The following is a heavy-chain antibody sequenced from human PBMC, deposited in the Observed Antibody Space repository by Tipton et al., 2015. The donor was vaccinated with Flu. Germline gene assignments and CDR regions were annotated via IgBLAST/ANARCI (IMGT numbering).Heavy chain of an antibody. D-gene: IGHD4-11*01. V-gene: IGHV4-38-2*01. CDR2: IHRSGSA. J-gene: IGHJ5*02. CDR3: ARRDYSNYVSDPKSWFDP. CDR1: GDYISGDYF. Sequence: TPSLTCAVSGDYISGDYFWDWIRQPPGKGLEWIATIHRSGSAYYNPSLKSRVTLSIDTSKNQFSLKMKSVTATDMAVYYCARRDYSNYVSDPKSWFDPWGQGTLVAVSS.